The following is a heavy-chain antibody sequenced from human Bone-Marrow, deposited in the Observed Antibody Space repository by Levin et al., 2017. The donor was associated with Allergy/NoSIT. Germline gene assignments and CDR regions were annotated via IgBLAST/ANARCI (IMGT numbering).Heavy chain of an antibody. CDR1: GFTVSSNY. V-gene: IGHV3-53*01. CDR2: IYSGGST. Sequence: GESLKISCAASGFTVSSNYMSWVRQAPGKGLEWVSVIYSGGSTYYADSVKGRFTISRDNSKNTLYLQMNSLRAEDTAVYYCARGPTYYYGSGSYYVVDYWGQGTLVTVSS. J-gene: IGHJ4*02. CDR3: ARGPTYYYGSGSYYVVDY. D-gene: IGHD3-10*01.